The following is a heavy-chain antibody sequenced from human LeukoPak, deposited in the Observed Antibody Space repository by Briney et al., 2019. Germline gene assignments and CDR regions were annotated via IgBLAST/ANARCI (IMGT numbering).Heavy chain of an antibody. J-gene: IGHJ4*02. D-gene: IGHD6-19*01. CDR1: GDSITSNAW. Sequence: SETLSLTCAVSGDSITSNAWWCGVRQPPGKGLGWIGVIYHGGRTVYNPSLKGRVTMSVDKSKNQFSLQLGSVTAADTAIFYCARVVPSGWRQNDYWGQGTLVVVSS. CDR3: ARVVPSGWRQNDY. V-gene: IGHV4-4*02. CDR2: IYHGGRT.